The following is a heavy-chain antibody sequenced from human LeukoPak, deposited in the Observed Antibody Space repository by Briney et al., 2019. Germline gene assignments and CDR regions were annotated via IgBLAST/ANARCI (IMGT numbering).Heavy chain of an antibody. CDR3: AISSGYCSSTSCYAEIDY. CDR1: GGTFISYA. J-gene: IGHJ4*02. Sequence: SVKVSCKASGGTFISYAISWVRQAPGQGLEWMGGSIPIFGTANHAQKFQGRVTITTDESTSTAYMELSSLRSEDTAVYYCAISSGYCSSTSCYAEIDYWGQGTLVTVSS. V-gene: IGHV1-69*05. CDR2: SIPIFGTA. D-gene: IGHD2-2*01.